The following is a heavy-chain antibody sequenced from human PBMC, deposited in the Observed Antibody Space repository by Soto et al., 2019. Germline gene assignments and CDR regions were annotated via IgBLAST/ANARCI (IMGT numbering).Heavy chain of an antibody. CDR2: IYYSGST. V-gene: IGHV4-39*01. Sequence: SETLSLTCTVSGGSISSSSYYWGWIRQPPGKGLEWIGSIYYSGSTYYNPSLKSRVTISVDTSKNQFSLKLSSVTAADTAVYYCALERIAAAGTSWFDPWGQGTLVTVSS. J-gene: IGHJ5*02. CDR1: GGSISSSSYY. CDR3: ALERIAAAGTSWFDP. D-gene: IGHD6-13*01.